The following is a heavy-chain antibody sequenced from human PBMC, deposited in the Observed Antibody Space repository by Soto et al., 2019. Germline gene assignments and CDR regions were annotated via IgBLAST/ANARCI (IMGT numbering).Heavy chain of an antibody. J-gene: IGHJ3*02. CDR2: TYYRSKWYY. D-gene: IGHD6-19*01. CDR1: GDSVSSNSAA. Sequence: SQTLSLTCAISGDSVSSNSAAWNWIRQSPSRGLEWLGRTYYRSKWYYDYVVSVKSRITVNPDTPKNRFSLQLNSVTPEDTAVYYCAREIRRAGSGWYYSAFDIWAQGTMVTVSS. CDR3: AREIRRAGSGWYYSAFDI. V-gene: IGHV6-1*01.